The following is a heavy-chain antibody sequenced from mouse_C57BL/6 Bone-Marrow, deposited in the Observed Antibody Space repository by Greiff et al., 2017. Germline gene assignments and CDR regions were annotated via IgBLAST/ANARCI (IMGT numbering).Heavy chain of an antibody. J-gene: IGHJ1*03. CDR2: IDPSDSYT. CDR1: GYTFTSYW. Sequence: QVQLQQPGAELVKPGASVKLSCKASGYTFTSYWMQWVKQRPGQGLEWIGEIDPSDSYTNYNQKLKGKATLTVDTSSSTAYMQLSSLTSEDSAVYYCAREELRLLWYFDVWGTGTTVTVSS. CDR3: AREELRLLWYFDV. D-gene: IGHD2-12*01. V-gene: IGHV1-50*01.